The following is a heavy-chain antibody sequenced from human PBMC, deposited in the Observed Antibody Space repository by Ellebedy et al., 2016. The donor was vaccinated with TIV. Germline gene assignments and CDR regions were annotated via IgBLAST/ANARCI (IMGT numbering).Heavy chain of an antibody. D-gene: IGHD6-25*01. Sequence: PGGSLRLSCSASGFTFSTYAIHWVRQAPGKGLEYVSAISGDGVRTYYADSVKGRFTISRDNSKNTVYLQMTSLKAEDTAVYYCARGRGYFHQGLNFDLWGQGTLVTVSS. J-gene: IGHJ4*02. CDR2: ISGDGVRT. CDR1: GFTFSTYA. CDR3: ARGRGYFHQGLNFDL. V-gene: IGHV3-64*04.